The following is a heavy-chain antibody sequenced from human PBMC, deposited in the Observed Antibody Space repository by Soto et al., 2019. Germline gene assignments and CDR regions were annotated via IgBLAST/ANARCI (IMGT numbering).Heavy chain of an antibody. CDR2: INPSGGST. D-gene: IGHD1-7*01. Sequence: APVKVSSKASGYTFTNYFIHWVRQAPGQGLEWMGIINPSGGSTRYAQKFQGRVTMTRDTSTSTVYMELSSLRSGGTAVYYCARDSLAQTLNYFVNMDVWGQGTTCTVS. CDR1: GYTFTNYF. J-gene: IGHJ6*02. V-gene: IGHV1-46*01. CDR3: ARDSLAQTLNYFVNMDV.